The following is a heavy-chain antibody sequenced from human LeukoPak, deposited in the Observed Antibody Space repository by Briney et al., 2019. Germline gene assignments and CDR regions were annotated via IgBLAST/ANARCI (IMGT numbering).Heavy chain of an antibody. Sequence: GGSLRLSCAASGFTFSSYAMSWVRQAPGKGLEWVSAISGSGGSTYYADSVKGRFTISRDNSKNTLYLQMNSLRAEDTAVYYCARGLSDYVRDSGRVAGFDYWGQGTLVTVSS. D-gene: IGHD1-26*01. CDR2: ISGSGGST. CDR3: ARGLSDYVRDSGRVAGFDY. V-gene: IGHV3-23*01. CDR1: GFTFSSYA. J-gene: IGHJ4*02.